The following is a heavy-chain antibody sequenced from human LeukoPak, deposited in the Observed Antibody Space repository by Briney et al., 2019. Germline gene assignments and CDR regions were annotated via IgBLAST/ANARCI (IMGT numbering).Heavy chain of an antibody. Sequence: GGSLRLSCAASGFTFSSYAMSWVRQAPGKGLEWVSAISGSGGSTYYADSVKGRFTISRDNSKNTLYLQMNSLRAEDTAVYYCAKAIVVVPAALDYWGQETLVTVSS. CDR2: ISGSGGST. CDR1: GFTFSSYA. D-gene: IGHD2-2*01. J-gene: IGHJ4*02. V-gene: IGHV3-23*01. CDR3: AKAIVVVPAALDY.